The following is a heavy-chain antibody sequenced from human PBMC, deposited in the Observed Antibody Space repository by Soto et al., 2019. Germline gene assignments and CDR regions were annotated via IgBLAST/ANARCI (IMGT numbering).Heavy chain of an antibody. Sequence: ASVKVSGKASGYTFTSYGISWVRQAPGQGLEWMGWISAYNGNTNYAQKLQGRVTMTTDTSTSTAYMELRSLRSDDTAVYYCARGGPGYYGSGSYLSSWFDPWGQGTLVTVSS. D-gene: IGHD3-10*01. J-gene: IGHJ5*02. CDR1: GYTFTSYG. CDR2: ISAYNGNT. V-gene: IGHV1-18*01. CDR3: ARGGPGYYGSGSYLSSWFDP.